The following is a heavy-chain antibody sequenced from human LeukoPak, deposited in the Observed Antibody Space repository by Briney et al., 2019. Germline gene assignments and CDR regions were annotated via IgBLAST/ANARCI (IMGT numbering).Heavy chain of an antibody. CDR2: ISDSSNTI. Sequence: PGGSLRLSCAASGFTFSSYGMNWVRQAPGKGLEWVSYISDSSNTIYYADSVKGRLTISRDNAKNSLYLQMNSLRAEDTAVYYCARWGATGYGDYWGQGTLVTVSS. CDR3: ARWGATGYGDY. J-gene: IGHJ4*02. D-gene: IGHD3-9*01. CDR1: GFTFSSYG. V-gene: IGHV3-48*03.